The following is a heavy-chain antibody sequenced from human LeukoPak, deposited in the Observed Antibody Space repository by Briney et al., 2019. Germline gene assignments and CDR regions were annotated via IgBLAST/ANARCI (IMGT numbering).Heavy chain of an antibody. CDR3: AKDIQPYDFWSDGDY. Sequence: GGSLRLSCAASGFTFSSYAMSWVRQAPGKGLEWVSAISGSGGSTYYADSVKGRFTISRDNSKNTLYLQMNSLRAEDTAVYYCAKDIQPYDFWSDGDYWGQGTLVTVSS. V-gene: IGHV3-23*01. CDR1: GFTFSSYA. D-gene: IGHD3-3*01. J-gene: IGHJ4*02. CDR2: ISGSGGST.